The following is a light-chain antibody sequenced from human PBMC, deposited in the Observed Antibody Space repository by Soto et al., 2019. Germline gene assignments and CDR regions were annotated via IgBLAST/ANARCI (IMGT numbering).Light chain of an antibody. CDR2: FDD. CDR1: TSNIGNNA. V-gene: IGLV1-36*01. CDR3: AAWDDSLEGVV. J-gene: IGLJ2*01. Sequence: QSVLTQPPSASEAPRQRVTISCSGSTSNIGNNAVSWYQQLPGEAPKLLIYFDDLLPSGVSDRFSGSKSGTSASLAISGLQSEDEADYYCAAWDDSLEGVVFGGGTKLTVL.